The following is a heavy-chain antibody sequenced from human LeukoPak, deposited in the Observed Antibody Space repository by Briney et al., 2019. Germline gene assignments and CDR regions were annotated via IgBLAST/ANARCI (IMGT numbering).Heavy chain of an antibody. V-gene: IGHV3-23*01. Sequence: GGSLRLSCAASGFTFNNYALTWVRQAPGKGLEWVSAISASGGTTYYADSAKGRFTISRDNTKNTLYLQMNSLRAEDTAVYYCVSFYETYWGRGTLVTVSS. CDR3: VSFYETY. J-gene: IGHJ4*02. D-gene: IGHD2/OR15-2a*01. CDR1: GFTFNNYA. CDR2: ISASGGTT.